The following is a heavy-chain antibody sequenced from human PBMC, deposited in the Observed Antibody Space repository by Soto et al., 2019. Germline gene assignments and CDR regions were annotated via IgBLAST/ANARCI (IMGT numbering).Heavy chain of an antibody. Sequence: QVQLVESGGGLVKPGGSLRLSCAASGFTFSDYYMSWIRQAPGKGLEWGSYISSSSSYTNYADSVKGRFTISRDNAKNSLYLQMNSLRAEDTAVYYCAREIKYNWNYMYYYYYYGMDVWGQGTTVTVSS. CDR1: GFTFSDYY. J-gene: IGHJ6*02. V-gene: IGHV3-11*06. CDR3: AREIKYNWNYMYYYYYYGMDV. CDR2: ISSSSSYT. D-gene: IGHD1-7*01.